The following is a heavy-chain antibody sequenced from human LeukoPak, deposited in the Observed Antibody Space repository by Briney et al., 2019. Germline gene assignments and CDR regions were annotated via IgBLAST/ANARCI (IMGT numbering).Heavy chain of an antibody. D-gene: IGHD1-26*01. CDR3: AKFSGGVVGATSPPDY. Sequence: GGSLRLSCAASGFTFSSYGMHWVRQAPGKGLEWVAVIWYDGSNKYYADSVKGRFTISRDNSKNTLYLQMNSLRAEDTAVYYCAKFSGGVVGATSPPDYWGQGTLVTVSS. V-gene: IGHV3-33*06. J-gene: IGHJ4*02. CDR2: IWYDGSNK. CDR1: GFTFSSYG.